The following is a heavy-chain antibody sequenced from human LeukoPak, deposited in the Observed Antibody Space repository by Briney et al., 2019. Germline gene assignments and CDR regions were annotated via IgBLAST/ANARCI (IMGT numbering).Heavy chain of an antibody. D-gene: IGHD3-16*01. CDR1: GFTFSSYS. V-gene: IGHV3-21*01. CDR2: MSSSSSYI. CDR3: ARDRADYVWGSPIEY. J-gene: IGHJ4*02. Sequence: GGSLRLSCAASGFTFSSYSMTWVRQAPGEGLEWVSSMSSSSSYIYYADSVKGRFTISRDNAKNSLYLQMNSLRAEDTAVYYCARDRADYVWGSPIEYWGQGTLVTVSS.